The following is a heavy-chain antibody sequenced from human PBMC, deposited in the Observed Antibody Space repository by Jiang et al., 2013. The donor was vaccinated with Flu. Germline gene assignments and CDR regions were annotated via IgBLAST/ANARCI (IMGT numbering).Heavy chain of an antibody. J-gene: IGHJ4*02. CDR2: TYFRSKWYN. Sequence: SQTLSLTCAISGDSVSSASAAWIWIRQSPSRGLEWLGRTYFRSKWYNDYAVSVNGRITINPDTSKNQFSLHLNSVTPEDTAVYYCTRGYGSTAGHWGQGTLVTVSS. V-gene: IGHV6-1*01. CDR1: GDSVSSASAA. D-gene: IGHD3-10*01. CDR3: TRGYGSTAGH.